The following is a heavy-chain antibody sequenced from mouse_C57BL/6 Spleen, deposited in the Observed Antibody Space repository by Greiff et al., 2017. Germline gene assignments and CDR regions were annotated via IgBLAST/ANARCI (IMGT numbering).Heavy chain of an antibody. Sequence: QVQLKQSGAELVRPGASVTLSCKASGYTFTDYEMHWVKQTPVHGLEWIGAIDPETGGTAYNQKFKGKAILTADKSSSTAYMELRSLTSEDSAVYYCTRGYSNYEGAMDYWGQGTSVTVSS. J-gene: IGHJ4*01. D-gene: IGHD2-5*01. CDR2: IDPETGGT. CDR3: TRGYSNYEGAMDY. CDR1: GYTFTDYE. V-gene: IGHV1-15*01.